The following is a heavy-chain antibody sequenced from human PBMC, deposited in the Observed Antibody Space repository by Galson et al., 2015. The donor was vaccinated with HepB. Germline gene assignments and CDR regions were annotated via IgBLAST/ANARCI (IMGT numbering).Heavy chain of an antibody. D-gene: IGHD2-2*02. J-gene: IGHJ5*02. CDR1: GGSISSYY. V-gene: IGHV4-4*07. CDR3: AREDHIRMERNWFDP. CDR2: IYTSGST. Sequence: SETLSLTCTVSGGSISSYYWSWIRQPAGKGLEWIGRIYTSGSTNYNPSLKSRVTMSVDTSKNQFSLKLSSVTAADTAVYYCAREDHIRMERNWFDPWGQGTLVTVSS.